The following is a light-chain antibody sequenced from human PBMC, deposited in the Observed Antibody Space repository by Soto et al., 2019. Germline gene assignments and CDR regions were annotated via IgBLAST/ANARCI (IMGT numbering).Light chain of an antibody. V-gene: IGKV3-20*01. CDR3: QQYGDSRT. Sequence: EIVLTQSPGTLSLSPGERATLSCRASQSVGSTYLAWYQQKPGQAPRLLIYGASSRATGIPDRFSGSASGTDFTLTINRLEPEDFAIYYCQQYGDSRTFGQGTKLEIK. CDR1: QSVGSTY. J-gene: IGKJ2*01. CDR2: GAS.